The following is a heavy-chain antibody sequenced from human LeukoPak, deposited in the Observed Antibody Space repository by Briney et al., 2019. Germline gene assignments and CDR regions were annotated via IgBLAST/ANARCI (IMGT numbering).Heavy chain of an antibody. CDR1: GVSMSSGSYY. Sequence: SETLSLTCAVSGVSMSSGSYYWSWIRQPAGKGLEWIGRIYTSGSTNYNPSLKSRVTISVDTSKNQFSLKLSSVTAADTAVYYCARDSRGPLRYCSSTSCYSTATYWYFDLWGRGTLVTVSS. CDR2: IYTSGST. D-gene: IGHD2-2*01. CDR3: ARDSRGPLRYCSSTSCYSTATYWYFDL. V-gene: IGHV4-61*02. J-gene: IGHJ2*01.